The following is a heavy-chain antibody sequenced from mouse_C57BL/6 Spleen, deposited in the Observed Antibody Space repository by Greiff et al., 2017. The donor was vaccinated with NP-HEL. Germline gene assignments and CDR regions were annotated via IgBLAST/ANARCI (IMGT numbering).Heavy chain of an antibody. V-gene: IGHV5-12*01. D-gene: IGHD1-1*01. J-gene: IGHJ1*03. CDR2: ISNGGGST. CDR3: ARHYYYGSSYWYFDV. Sequence: RLEWVAYISNGGGSTYYPDTVKGRFTISRDNAKNTLYLQMSRLKSEDTAMYYCARHYYYGSSYWYFDVWGTGTTVTVSS.